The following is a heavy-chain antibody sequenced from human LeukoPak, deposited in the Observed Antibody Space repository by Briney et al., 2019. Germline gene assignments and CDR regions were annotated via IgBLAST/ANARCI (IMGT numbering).Heavy chain of an antibody. D-gene: IGHD2-15*01. V-gene: IGHV3-53*01. CDR3: ARGGNSGGSLRSPFDI. CDR2: LDVGGST. CDR1: GFTVSSNY. Sequence: AGGSLRLSCAASGFTVSSNYMSWVRQPPGKGPEWVSVLDVGGSTYYADSVKGRFTISRDKSKNTLYLQINSLRAEDTAVYYCARGGNSGGSLRSPFDIWGRGTMVTVSS. J-gene: IGHJ3*02.